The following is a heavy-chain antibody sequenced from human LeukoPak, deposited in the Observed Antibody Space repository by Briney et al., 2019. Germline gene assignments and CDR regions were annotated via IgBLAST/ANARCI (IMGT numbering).Heavy chain of an antibody. D-gene: IGHD5-24*01. CDR3: ARDRATAYFDY. CDR2: IKQNGSEK. CDR1: GFTFSRYW. Sequence: PGGSLRLSCAASGFTFSRYWMSWVRQAPGKGLEWVANIKQNGSEKYYVDSVKGRFTISRDNAKNSLYLQMNSLRAEDTAVYYCARDRATAYFDYWGQGTLVTVSS. V-gene: IGHV3-7*01. J-gene: IGHJ4*02.